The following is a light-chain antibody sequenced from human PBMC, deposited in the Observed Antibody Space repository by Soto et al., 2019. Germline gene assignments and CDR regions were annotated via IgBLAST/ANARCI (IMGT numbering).Light chain of an antibody. CDR3: SSYTSSSSYV. Sequence: QSALTQPASLSGSPGQSITISCTGTSSDVGGYNYVSWYQQHPGKAPKLMIYDVSNRHSGVSNRFSGSKSGNTASLTISGLQAEYEADYYCSSYTSSSSYVFGTGTKVTDL. CDR1: SSDVGGYNY. V-gene: IGLV2-14*01. CDR2: DVS. J-gene: IGLJ1*01.